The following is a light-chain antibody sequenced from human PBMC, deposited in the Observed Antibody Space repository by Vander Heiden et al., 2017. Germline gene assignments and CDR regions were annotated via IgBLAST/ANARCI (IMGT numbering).Light chain of an antibody. CDR3: QQDGSSLYT. V-gene: IGKV3-20*01. CDR1: QSVSSSY. J-gene: IGKJ2*01. CDR2: GAS. Sequence: EIVLTQSPGTLSLSPGERATLSCRASQSVSSSYLAWYQQKPGQAPRLLIYGASSRATGIPDRFSGSGSGTDFTLTISRLGPEDFAVYYCQQDGSSLYTFGQGTKLEIK.